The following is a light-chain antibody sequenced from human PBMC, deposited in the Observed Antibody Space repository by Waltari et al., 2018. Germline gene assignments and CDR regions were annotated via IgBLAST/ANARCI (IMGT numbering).Light chain of an antibody. J-gene: IGLJ3*02. CDR3: GSYAGSYSWV. CDR2: DVT. CDR1: SSDLGGYNS. Sequence: QSALTQPRPVSGSPGQSAPISCTGTSSDLGGYNSVSWYQHHPANAPNCMIYDVTRRPSGVPDRFSGSKSGNTASLTISGLQAEDEADYYCGSYAGSYSWVFGGGTKVTVL. V-gene: IGLV2-11*01.